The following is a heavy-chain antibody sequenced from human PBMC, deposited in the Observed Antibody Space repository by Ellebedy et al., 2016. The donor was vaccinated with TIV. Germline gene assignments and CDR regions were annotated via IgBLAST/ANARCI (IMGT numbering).Heavy chain of an antibody. D-gene: IGHD5-12*01. Sequence: AASVKVSCKASGETSSSHALNWVRPAPGQGLAWVGRIIPILNVVNYARKFQGRVTITADRSTNIVYLELSSLRSEDTAVYYCARWGPYSGTFQGPFDFWGQGVLVTGSS. CDR2: IIPILNVV. J-gene: IGHJ4*02. CDR3: ARWGPYSGTFQGPFDF. CDR1: GETSSSHA. V-gene: IGHV1-69*04.